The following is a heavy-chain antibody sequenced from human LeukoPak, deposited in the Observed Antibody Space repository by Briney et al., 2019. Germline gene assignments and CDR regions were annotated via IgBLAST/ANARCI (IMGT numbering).Heavy chain of an antibody. D-gene: IGHD3-22*01. CDR3: AATRGRYDSSGYLTDAFDI. V-gene: IGHV1-69*05. CDR2: IIPIFGTA. J-gene: IGHJ3*02. CDR1: GGTFSSYA. Sequence: GASVKVSCKASGGTFSSYAISWVRQAPGQGLEWMGGIIPIFGTANYAQKFQGRVTITTDESTSTAYMELSSLRSEDTAVYYCAATRGRYDSSGYLTDAFDIWGQGTMVTVSS.